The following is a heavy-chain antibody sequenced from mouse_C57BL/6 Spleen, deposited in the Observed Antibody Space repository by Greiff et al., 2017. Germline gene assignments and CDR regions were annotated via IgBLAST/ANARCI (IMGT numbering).Heavy chain of an antibody. Sequence: EVKLVESGGGLVKPGGSLKLSCAASGFTFSDYGMHWVRQAPEKGLEWVAYISSGSSTIYYADTVKGRFTISRDNAKNTLFLQMTSLRSEDTAMYYCARGAANWDVRGPGFAYWGQGTLVTVSA. J-gene: IGHJ3*01. CDR1: GFTFSDYG. CDR3: ARGAANWDVRGPGFAY. CDR2: ISSGSSTI. D-gene: IGHD4-1*01. V-gene: IGHV5-17*01.